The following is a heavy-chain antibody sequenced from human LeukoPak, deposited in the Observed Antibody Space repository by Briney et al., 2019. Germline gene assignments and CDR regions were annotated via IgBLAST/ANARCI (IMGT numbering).Heavy chain of an antibody. D-gene: IGHD4-17*01. V-gene: IGHV3-23*01. CDR2: ISSSGGIT. J-gene: IGHJ4*02. CDR3: ARDLYGDYSFDY. Sequence: GGSLRLSCAASGFTFSSYAMSWVRQAPGKGLEWVSAISSSGGITYYADSVKGRFTISRDNSKNTLYLQMNSLRAEDTAVYYCARDLYGDYSFDYWGQGTLVTVSS. CDR1: GFTFSSYA.